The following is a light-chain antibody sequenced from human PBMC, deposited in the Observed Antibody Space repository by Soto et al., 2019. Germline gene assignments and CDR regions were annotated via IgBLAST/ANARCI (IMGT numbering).Light chain of an antibody. CDR2: AAS. CDR1: QSISSY. CDR3: QQSYSTPYT. V-gene: IGKV1-39*01. Sequence: DIQMTQSPSSLSASVGDRVTITCRASQSISSYLNWYQQKPGKAPKLLIYAASSLQSGVPSRFSGSGSGTDFTLTIYSLPPEDFATYYCQQSYSTPYTFGQGTKLEIK. J-gene: IGKJ2*01.